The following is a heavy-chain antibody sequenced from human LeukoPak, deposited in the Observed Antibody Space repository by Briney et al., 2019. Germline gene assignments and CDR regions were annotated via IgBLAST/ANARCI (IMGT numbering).Heavy chain of an antibody. J-gene: IGHJ4*02. Sequence: SETLSLTCAVYGGSFSGYYWSWIRQPPGKGLEWIGEINHSGSTNYNPSLKSRVTISVDTSKNQFSLKLSSVTAADTAVYYCARRSYEGYYYDSSGYSVHFDYWGQGTLVTVSA. D-gene: IGHD3-22*01. CDR1: GGSFSGYY. CDR2: INHSGST. CDR3: ARRSYEGYYYDSSGYSVHFDY. V-gene: IGHV4-34*01.